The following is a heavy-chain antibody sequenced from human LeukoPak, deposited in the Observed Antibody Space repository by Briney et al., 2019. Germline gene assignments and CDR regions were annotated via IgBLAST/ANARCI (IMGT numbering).Heavy chain of an antibody. D-gene: IGHD3-16*02. CDR3: ARVSYRPGYYYMDV. J-gene: IGHJ6*03. CDR1: GFTVSSNY. CDR2: IYSGDST. Sequence: GGSPRLSCAASGFTVSSNYMSWVRQAPGKGLEWVSVIYSGDSTYYADPVKGRFTISRDNSKNTLYLQMNSLRAEDTAVYYCARVSYRPGYYYMDVWGKGTTVTVSS. V-gene: IGHV3-66*02.